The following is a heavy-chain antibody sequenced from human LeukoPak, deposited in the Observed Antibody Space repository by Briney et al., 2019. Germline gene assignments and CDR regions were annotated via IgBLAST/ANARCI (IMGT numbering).Heavy chain of an antibody. V-gene: IGHV4-34*01. CDR2: INHSGST. J-gene: IGHJ5*02. D-gene: IGHD3-9*01. CDR3: ARHVLRYFDWLLYVAWFDP. CDR1: GGSFSGYY. Sequence: KPSETLSLTCAVYGGSFSGYYWSWIRQPPGKGLEWIGEINHSGSTNYNPSLKSRVTISVDTSKNQFSLKLSSVTAADTAVYYCARHVLRYFDWLLYVAWFDPWGQGTLVTVSS.